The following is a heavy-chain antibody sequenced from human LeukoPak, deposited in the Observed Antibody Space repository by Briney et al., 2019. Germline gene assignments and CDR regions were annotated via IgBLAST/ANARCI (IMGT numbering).Heavy chain of an antibody. D-gene: IGHD1-26*01. J-gene: IGHJ4*02. Sequence: GESLRLSCSASGFTFSSYNTNWVRHAPGKVLEWVSSITSGSHYIFYADSVKGRFTISRDNAKNSLYLKMNSLGADDTAGYYCARYSGTYLDSWGQGTLVTVSS. CDR1: GFTFSSYN. CDR3: ARYSGTYLDS. CDR2: ITSGSHYI. V-gene: IGHV3-21*01.